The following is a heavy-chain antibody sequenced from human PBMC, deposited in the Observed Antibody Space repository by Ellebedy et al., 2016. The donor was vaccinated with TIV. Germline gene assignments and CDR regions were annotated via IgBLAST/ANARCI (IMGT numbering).Heavy chain of an antibody. J-gene: IGHJ4*02. CDR1: GFTFSSYG. CDR2: IWYDGSNK. Sequence: GESLKISCAASGFTFSSYGMHWVRQAPGKGLEWVAVIWYDGSNKYYADSVKGRFTISRDNSKNTLYLQMNSLRAEDTAVYYCARDGERYSSRSELDYWGQGTLVTVSS. D-gene: IGHD6-13*01. CDR3: ARDGERYSSRSELDY. V-gene: IGHV3-33*01.